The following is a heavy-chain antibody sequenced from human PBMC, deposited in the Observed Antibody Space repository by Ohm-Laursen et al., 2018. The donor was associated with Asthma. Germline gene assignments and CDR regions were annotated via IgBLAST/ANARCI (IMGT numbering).Heavy chain of an antibody. CDR2: ISTASTFI. D-gene: IGHD1-26*01. V-gene: IGHV3-21*01. CDR3: ARIGPEWELPGREYSLHH. Sequence: SLRVSCTASGYTFSRYSIHWVRQVPGKGLEWVASISTASTFIYYADSVRGRFTTSRDNAKNSVYLQMNSLRADDTALYYCARIGPEWELPGREYSLHHWGQGTQVTVSS. J-gene: IGHJ1*01. CDR1: GYTFSRYS.